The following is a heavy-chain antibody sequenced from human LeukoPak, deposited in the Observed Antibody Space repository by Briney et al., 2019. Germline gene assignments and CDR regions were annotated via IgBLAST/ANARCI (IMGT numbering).Heavy chain of an antibody. J-gene: IGHJ4*02. Sequence: PGGSLRLSCAASGFPFSNCAMRWVRQAPGMGLEWVSSIMTTGTDTYYADSVKGRFTISRDNSKNTLYLQMNSLGAEDTAIYYCPKGTGSSDSYFDYWGQGALVTVSS. D-gene: IGHD1-26*01. V-gene: IGHV3-23*01. CDR1: GFPFSNCA. CDR2: IMTTGTDT. CDR3: PKGTGSSDSYFDY.